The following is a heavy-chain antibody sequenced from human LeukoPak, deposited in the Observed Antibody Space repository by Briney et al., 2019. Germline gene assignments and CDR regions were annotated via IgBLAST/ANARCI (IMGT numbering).Heavy chain of an antibody. CDR1: EFTFSSYA. V-gene: IGHV3-23*01. CDR3: AKVSGAVVVPAAHFDY. J-gene: IGHJ4*02. CDR2: ISGSGGST. D-gene: IGHD2-2*01. Sequence: GGSLRLSCAASEFTFSSYAMSWVRQAPGKGLEWVSAISGSGGSTYCADSVKGRFTISRDNSKNTLYLQMNSLRAEDTAVYYCAKVSGAVVVPAAHFDYWGQGTLVTVSS.